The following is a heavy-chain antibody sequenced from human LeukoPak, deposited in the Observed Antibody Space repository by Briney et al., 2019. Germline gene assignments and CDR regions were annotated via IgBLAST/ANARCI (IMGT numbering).Heavy chain of an antibody. J-gene: IGHJ4*02. D-gene: IGHD4-23*01. V-gene: IGHV4-39*07. CDR1: GGSISSSSYY. Sequence: SETLSLTCTVSGGSISSSSYYWGWIRQPPGKGLEWIGSIYYSGSTYYNPSLKSRVTISVDTSKNQFSLKLSSVTAADTAVYYCARDYPLRSETTVVRRGERYYYFDYWGQGTLVTVSS. CDR2: IYYSGST. CDR3: ARDYPLRSETTVVRRGERYYYFDY.